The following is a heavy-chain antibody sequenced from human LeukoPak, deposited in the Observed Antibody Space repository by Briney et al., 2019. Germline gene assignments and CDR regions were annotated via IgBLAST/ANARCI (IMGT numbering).Heavy chain of an antibody. J-gene: IGHJ4*02. V-gene: IGHV3-30*02. Sequence: PGGSLRLSCAASGFTFSTYAMHWVRQAPGKGLEWVAFIRYDGGNKYYADYVKGRFTISRDNSKNTLYLQMNSLRPEDTAVYYCAKDGPRRDGYNDHWGQGTLVTVSS. CDR3: AKDGPRRDGYNDH. CDR1: GFTFSTYA. D-gene: IGHD5-24*01. CDR2: IRYDGGNK.